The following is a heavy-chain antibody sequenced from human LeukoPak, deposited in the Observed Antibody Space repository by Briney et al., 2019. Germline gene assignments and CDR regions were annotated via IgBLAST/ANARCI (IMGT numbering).Heavy chain of an antibody. CDR1: GFTFSSYW. D-gene: IGHD2-21*01. Sequence: GGSLRLSCAASGFTFSSYWMGWVRQAPGKGLEWVANIKQDGSEKYYVDSVKGRFTISRDNAKNSLYLQMNSLRAEDTAIYYCARDHVVIPSGGFDYWGQGTLVTVSS. CDR2: IKQDGSEK. J-gene: IGHJ4*02. CDR3: ARDHVVIPSGGFDY. V-gene: IGHV3-7*01.